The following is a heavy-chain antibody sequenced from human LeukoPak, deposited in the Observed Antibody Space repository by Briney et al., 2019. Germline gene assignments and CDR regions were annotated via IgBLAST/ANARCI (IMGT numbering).Heavy chain of an antibody. V-gene: IGHV4-38-2*02. CDR3: ARGAAVAIDY. D-gene: IGHD6-19*01. J-gene: IGHJ2*01. CDR1: GYSISSGYY. CDR2: IYTSGIT. Sequence: PSETLSLTCTVSGYSISSGYYWGWIRQPPGKGLEWIGRIYTSGITNYNPSLKSRVTISEDMSKNQFSLKLTSMTAADTALYYCARGAAVAIDYWGRGTLVTVSS.